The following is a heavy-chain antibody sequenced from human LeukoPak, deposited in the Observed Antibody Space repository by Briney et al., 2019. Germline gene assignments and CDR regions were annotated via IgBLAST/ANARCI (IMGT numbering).Heavy chain of an antibody. CDR1: GFTFSSYS. CDR2: ISSSSSYI. Sequence: PGGSLRLSCAASGFTFSSYSMNWVRQAPGKGLEWVSSISSSSSYIYYADSVKGRLTISRDNAKNSLYLQMNSLRAEDTAVYYCARVPGRELRYFDWLLYRDYYFDYWGQGTLATVSS. V-gene: IGHV3-21*01. D-gene: IGHD3-9*01. CDR3: ARVPGRELRYFDWLLYRDYYFDY. J-gene: IGHJ4*02.